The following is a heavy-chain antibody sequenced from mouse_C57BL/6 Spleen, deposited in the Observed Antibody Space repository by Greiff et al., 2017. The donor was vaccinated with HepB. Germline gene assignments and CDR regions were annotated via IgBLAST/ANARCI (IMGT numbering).Heavy chain of an antibody. CDR3: ARRDYGSSYYFDY. Sequence: VQLQQSGPELVKPGASVKISCKASGYAFSSSWMNWVKQRPGKGLEWIGRIYPGDGDTNYNGKFKGKATLTADKSSSTAYMQLSSLTSEDSAVYFWARRDYGSSYYFDYWGQGTTLTVSS. J-gene: IGHJ2*01. D-gene: IGHD1-1*01. V-gene: IGHV1-82*01. CDR1: GYAFSSSW. CDR2: IYPGDGDT.